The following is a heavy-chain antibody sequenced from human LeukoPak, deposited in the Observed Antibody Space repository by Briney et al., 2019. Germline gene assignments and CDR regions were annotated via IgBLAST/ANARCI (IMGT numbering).Heavy chain of an antibody. D-gene: IGHD1-26*01. V-gene: IGHV3-30*02. CDR1: GFTFSSYG. Sequence: QSGGSLRLSCAASGFTFSSYGIHWVRQAPGKGLGWVAFIRYDGSNKYYTDSVKGRFTISRDNSKNTLYLQMNSLRAEDTAVYYCAKGRGWEASYYYYYMDVWGKGTTVTISS. J-gene: IGHJ6*03. CDR3: AKGRGWEASYYYYYMDV. CDR2: IRYDGSNK.